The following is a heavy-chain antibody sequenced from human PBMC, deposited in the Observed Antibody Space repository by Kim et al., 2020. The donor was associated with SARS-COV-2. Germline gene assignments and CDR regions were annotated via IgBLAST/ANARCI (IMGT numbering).Heavy chain of an antibody. V-gene: IGHV4-31*03. J-gene: IGHJ6*02. CDR1: GGSINSGGFF. CDR3: ARLSGGGRFSHYTGMDV. Sequence: SETLSLTCTVSGGSINSGGFFWNWIRQHPGTGLEWIGYIYYSGHTNYNPSLESRLTMSVDTSKNQFSVKLHSVTAADTAVYYCARLSGGGRFSHYTGMDVWGQGTPVIVSS. CDR2: IYYSGHT. D-gene: IGHD1-26*01.